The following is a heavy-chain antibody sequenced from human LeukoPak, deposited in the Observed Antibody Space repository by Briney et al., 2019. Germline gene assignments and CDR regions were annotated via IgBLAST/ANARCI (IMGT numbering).Heavy chain of an antibody. V-gene: IGHV1-69*04. CDR2: IIPILGIA. Sequence: GASVKVSCKASGGTFSSYAISWVRQAPGQGLEWMGRIIPILGIANYAQKFQGRVTITADKSTSTAYMELSSLRSEDTAVYYCARVESSSSLDYWGQGTLVTVSS. D-gene: IGHD6-6*01. CDR1: GGTFSSYA. J-gene: IGHJ4*02. CDR3: ARVESSSSLDY.